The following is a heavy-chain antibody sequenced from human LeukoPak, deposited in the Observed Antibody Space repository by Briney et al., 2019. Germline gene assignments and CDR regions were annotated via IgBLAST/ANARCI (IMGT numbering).Heavy chain of an antibody. CDR2: IYHSGST. CDR3: ARQWGGYADY. CDR1: GYSISSGYY. J-gene: IGHJ4*02. Sequence: SETLSLTCTVSGYSISSGYYWGWIRQPPGKGLEWIGSIYHSGSTYYNPSLKSRVTISVDTSKNQFSLKLSSVTAADTAVYYCARQWGGYADYWGQGTLVTVSS. V-gene: IGHV4-38-2*02. D-gene: IGHD5-12*01.